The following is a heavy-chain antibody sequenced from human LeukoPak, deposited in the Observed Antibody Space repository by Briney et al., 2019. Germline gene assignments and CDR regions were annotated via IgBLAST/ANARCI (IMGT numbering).Heavy chain of an antibody. Sequence: PSETLSLTCSVSGVSISNYYWSWIRQPPGKGLEWTAFIYYDGSTNYNPSLKSRATISVDTSKNQYSLNLSSVTPADTAVYYCARGGASSKFFDAWGRGTLVTVSS. D-gene: IGHD6-6*01. V-gene: IGHV4-59*01. CDR2: IYYDGST. CDR3: ARGGASSKFFDA. J-gene: IGHJ4*02. CDR1: GVSISNYY.